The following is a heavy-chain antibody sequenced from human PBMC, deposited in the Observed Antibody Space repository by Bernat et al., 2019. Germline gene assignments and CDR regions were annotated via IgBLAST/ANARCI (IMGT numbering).Heavy chain of an antibody. CDR1: GGSISSSNW. CDR3: ARRYSGYDSGPHFDY. V-gene: IGHV4-4*02. Sequence: QVQLQESGPGLVKPSGTLSLTCAVSGGSISSSNWWSWVRQPPGKGLEWIGEIYHSGSTNYNPSLKSRVTISLDKSKNKFSLKLSSVTAADTAVYYCARRYSGYDSGPHFDYWGQGTLVTVSS. CDR2: IYHSGST. J-gene: IGHJ4*02. D-gene: IGHD5-12*01.